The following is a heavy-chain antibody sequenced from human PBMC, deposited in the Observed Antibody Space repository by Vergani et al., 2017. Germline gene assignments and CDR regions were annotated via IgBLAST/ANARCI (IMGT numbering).Heavy chain of an antibody. Sequence: QVQLQESGPGLVKPSETLPLTCAVSGYSISSGYYWGWIRQPPGKGLEWIGSIYHSGSTYYNPSLKSRVTLSVDTSKNQLSLRMTSVTAADTAVYYCARDSXTSELRGVYWFDTWGQGTLVSVSS. V-gene: IGHV4-38-2*02. CDR2: IYHSGST. CDR1: GYSISSGYY. CDR3: ARDSXTSELRGVYWFDT. J-gene: IGHJ5*02. D-gene: IGHD3-10*01.